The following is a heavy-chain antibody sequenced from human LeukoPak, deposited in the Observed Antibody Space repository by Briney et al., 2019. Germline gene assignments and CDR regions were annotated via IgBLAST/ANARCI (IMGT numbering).Heavy chain of an antibody. CDR2: ISWNSGSI. J-gene: IGHJ6*03. V-gene: IGHV3-9*01. CDR1: GFTFDDYA. D-gene: IGHD1-1*01. CDR3: ARDVELERRDYYYYYMDV. Sequence: GGSLRLSCAASGFTFDDYAMHWVRQAPGKGLEWVSGISWNSGSIGYADSVKGRFTISRDNAKNSLYPQMNSLRAEDTAVYYCARDVELERRDYYYYYMDVWGKGTTVTVSS.